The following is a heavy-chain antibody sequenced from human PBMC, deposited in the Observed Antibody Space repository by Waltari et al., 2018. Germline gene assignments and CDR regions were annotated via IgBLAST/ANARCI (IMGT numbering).Heavy chain of an antibody. D-gene: IGHD5-12*01. Sequence: QVQLVQSGAEVKKPGSSVKVSCKASGGTFSSYAIRWVRQAPGQGLEWMGCIITIFGTANHAQKFQGRVTITADESTSTAYMELSSLRSEDTAVYYCASYSGYVPNWFDPWGQGTLVTVSS. J-gene: IGHJ5*02. V-gene: IGHV1-69*01. CDR1: GGTFSSYA. CDR3: ASYSGYVPNWFDP. CDR2: IITIFGTA.